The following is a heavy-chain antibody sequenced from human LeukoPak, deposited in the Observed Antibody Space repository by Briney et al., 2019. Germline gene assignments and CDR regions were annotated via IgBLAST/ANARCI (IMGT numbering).Heavy chain of an antibody. Sequence: ASVKVSCKASGYTFTGYYMHWVRQAPGQGLDWMGWINPNSGGTNYAQKFQGRVTITRDTSISTAYMELSRLRSDDTAVYYCARDQYYDILTGYYPYWGQGTLVTVSS. CDR1: GYTFTGYY. D-gene: IGHD3-9*01. CDR3: ARDQYYDILTGYYPY. V-gene: IGHV1-2*02. CDR2: INPNSGGT. J-gene: IGHJ4*02.